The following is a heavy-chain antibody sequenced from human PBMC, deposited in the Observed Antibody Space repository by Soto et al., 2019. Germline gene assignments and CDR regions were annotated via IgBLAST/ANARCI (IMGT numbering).Heavy chain of an antibody. V-gene: IGHV1-3*01. J-gene: IGHJ4*02. CDR2: INGGDADT. D-gene: IGHD3-10*01. CDR3: ARGFDGSADY. CDR1: GYTFASNA. Sequence: SVKVSCKASGYTFASNAIHWMRQAPGQRLEWMGWINGGDADTQYSQNFQGRVTLTRDTSATTAYMELSSLRSEDTAVYYCARGFDGSADYWGQGTLVTVSS.